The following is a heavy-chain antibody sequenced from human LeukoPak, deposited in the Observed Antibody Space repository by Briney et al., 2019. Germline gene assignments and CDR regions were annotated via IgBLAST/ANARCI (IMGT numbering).Heavy chain of an antibody. V-gene: IGHV4-59*11. J-gene: IGHJ3*02. CDR3: ARDLVTVTKGFDI. D-gene: IGHD4-17*01. CDR1: GDSFSSHY. Sequence: SETLSLTCAVSGDSFSSHYWTWIRQSPGTGLEWIGYISHIGRTNYNPSLKSRVTISIHTSKNQFSLKLGSVTAADTAVYYCARDLVTVTKGFDIWGQGTMVSVSS. CDR2: ISHIGRT.